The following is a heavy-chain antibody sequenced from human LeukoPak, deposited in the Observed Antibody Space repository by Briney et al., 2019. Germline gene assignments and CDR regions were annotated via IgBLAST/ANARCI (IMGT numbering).Heavy chain of an antibody. D-gene: IGHD3-22*01. CDR1: GFTFSSYG. Sequence: GGSLRLSCAASGFTFSSYGMHWVHQAPGKGLEWVAVISYDGSNKYYADSVKGRFTISRDNSKNTLYLQMNSLRAEDTAVYYCATVSSGPRGSYWGQGTLVTVSS. V-gene: IGHV3-30*03. CDR2: ISYDGSNK. CDR3: ATVSSGPRGSY. J-gene: IGHJ4*02.